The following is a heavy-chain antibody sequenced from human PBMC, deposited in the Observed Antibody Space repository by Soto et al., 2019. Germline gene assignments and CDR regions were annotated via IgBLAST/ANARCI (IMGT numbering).Heavy chain of an antibody. J-gene: IGHJ6*02. V-gene: IGHV1-69*13. CDR2: IIPIFGTA. Sequence: SVKVSCKASGGTFSSYAISLVRQAPGQGLEWMGGIIPIFGTANYAQKFQGRVTITADESTSTAYMELSSLRSEDTAVYYCARDSGYSYGWRGMAVWAQGTTFTVSS. CDR1: GGTFSSYA. D-gene: IGHD5-18*01. CDR3: ARDSGYSYGWRGMAV.